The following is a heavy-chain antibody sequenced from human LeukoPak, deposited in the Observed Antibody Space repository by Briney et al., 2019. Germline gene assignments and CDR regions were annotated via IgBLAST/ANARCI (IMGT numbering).Heavy chain of an antibody. J-gene: IGHJ6*02. Sequence: ASVKVSCKASGGTFSSYAISWVRQAPGQGLEWMGRIIPILGIANYAQKFQGRVTITADKSTSTAYMELSSLRSEDTAVYYCARDSHLYGSGSKRRDYYYGMGVWGQGTTVTVSS. V-gene: IGHV1-69*04. CDR3: ARDSHLYGSGSKRRDYYYGMGV. D-gene: IGHD3-10*01. CDR2: IIPILGIA. CDR1: GGTFSSYA.